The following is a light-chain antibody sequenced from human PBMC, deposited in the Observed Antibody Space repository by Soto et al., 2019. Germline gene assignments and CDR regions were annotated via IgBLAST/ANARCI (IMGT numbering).Light chain of an antibody. CDR2: EVN. Sequence: QSVLTQPPSASGSPGQSVAISCTGTSSDVGGYNYVSWYQQHPGKAPKLVIYEVNTRPSGVPDRFSGSKSGNTASLTVSGLQAEDEADYYCSSYAGSSNVFGTGTKVT. CDR1: SSDVGGYNY. V-gene: IGLV2-8*01. J-gene: IGLJ1*01. CDR3: SSYAGSSNV.